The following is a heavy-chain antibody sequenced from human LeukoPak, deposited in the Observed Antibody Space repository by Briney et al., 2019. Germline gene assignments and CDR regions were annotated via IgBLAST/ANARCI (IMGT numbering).Heavy chain of an antibody. CDR1: GGSISNTNFY. CDR3: ARQVPGPYNYYGMDV. V-gene: IGHV4-39*01. Sequence: SETLSLTCIVSGGSISNTNFYWAWIRQPPGKGLEWIGNIYYTGITSYNPSLKSRVTISVDTSKSQFSLRLTSVTAADTADYCARQVPGPYNYYGMDVWGQGTTVTVSS. CDR2: IYYTGIT. J-gene: IGHJ6*02.